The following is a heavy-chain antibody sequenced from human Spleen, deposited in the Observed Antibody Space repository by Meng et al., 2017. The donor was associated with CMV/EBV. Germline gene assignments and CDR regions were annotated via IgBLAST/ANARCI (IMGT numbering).Heavy chain of an antibody. CDR2: ISHDGTNK. Sequence: GESLKISCAASGFTFSGYAMYWVRQAPGKGLEWVAYISHDGTNKYYADSVKGRFTITRDNAKNSLYLQMNSLRAEDTAVYYCARDCGGDCPYYYYGMDVWGQGTTVTVSS. D-gene: IGHD2-21*01. J-gene: IGHJ6*02. V-gene: IGHV3-30-3*01. CDR1: GFTFSGYA. CDR3: ARDCGGDCPYYYYGMDV.